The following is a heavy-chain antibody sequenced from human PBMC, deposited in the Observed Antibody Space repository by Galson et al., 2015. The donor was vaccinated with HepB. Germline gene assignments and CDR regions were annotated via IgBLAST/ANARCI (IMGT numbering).Heavy chain of an antibody. J-gene: IGHJ4*02. Sequence: SLRLSCAASGFTFSSYEMNWVRQAPGKGLEWVSYISSSGSTIYYADSVKGRFTISRDNAKNSLYLQMNSLRAEDTAVYYCARYSSGWYYFDYWGQGTLVTVSS. CDR3: ARYSSGWYYFDY. D-gene: IGHD6-19*01. CDR1: GFTFSSYE. CDR2: ISSSGSTI. V-gene: IGHV3-48*03.